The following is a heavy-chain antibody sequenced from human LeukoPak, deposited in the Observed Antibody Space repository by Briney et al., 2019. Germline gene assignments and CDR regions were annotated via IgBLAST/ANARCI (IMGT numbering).Heavy chain of an antibody. CDR1: GGSFSGYY. Sequence: SETLSLTCAVYGGSFSGYYWSWIRQPPGKGLEWIGFIYYTGSTIYSPSLRSRVTISIDTSKNQFSLNLRSVTAADTAVYFCARDRDNHDSTNPFHIWGQGTMVTVSS. J-gene: IGHJ3*02. CDR3: ARDRDNHDSTNPFHI. D-gene: IGHD3-22*01. V-gene: IGHV4-34*11. CDR2: IYYTGST.